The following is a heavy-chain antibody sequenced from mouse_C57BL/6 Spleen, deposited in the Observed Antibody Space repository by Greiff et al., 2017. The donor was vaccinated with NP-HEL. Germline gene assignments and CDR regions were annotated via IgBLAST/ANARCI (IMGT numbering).Heavy chain of an antibody. CDR2: IFPGSGST. D-gene: IGHD2-3*01. CDR3: ARSTEMVRGIMDY. CDR1: GYTFTDYY. V-gene: IGHV1-75*01. Sequence: QVHVKQSGPELVKPGASVKISCKASGYTFTDYYINWVKQRPGQGLEWIGWIFPGSGSTYYNEKFKGKATLTVDKSSSTAYMLLSSLTSEDSAVYFCARSTEMVRGIMDYWGQGTSVTVSS. J-gene: IGHJ4*01.